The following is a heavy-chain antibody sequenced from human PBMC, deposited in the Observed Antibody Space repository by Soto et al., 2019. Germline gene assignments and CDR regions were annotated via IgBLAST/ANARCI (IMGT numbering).Heavy chain of an antibody. CDR1: GYTFSSYD. V-gene: IGHV1-8*01. Sequence: ASVKVSCKASGYTFSSYDINWVRQATGQGLEWMGWMNPHSGKTGYAQKFQGRVTMTRNTSISTAYMELSSLTSEDAAVYYCARRIVPAAAGIGMDVWGQGTTVTVSS. J-gene: IGHJ6*02. CDR2: MNPHSGKT. D-gene: IGHD2-2*01. CDR3: ARRIVPAAAGIGMDV.